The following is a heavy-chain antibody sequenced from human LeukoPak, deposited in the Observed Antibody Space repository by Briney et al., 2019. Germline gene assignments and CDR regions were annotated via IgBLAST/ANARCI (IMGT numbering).Heavy chain of an antibody. CDR2: ISSSGDSI. Sequence: PGRSLTLSCAPSAFTFSISEIDSVRPTPGKWLEWLSYISSSGDSINYRDSVKGRFTISRDNARNLLFLQMNSLRVEDTAVYYCARGGSAASSLWFDPWGQGTLVTVSS. CDR3: ARGGSAASSLWFDP. D-gene: IGHD1-26*01. V-gene: IGHV3-48*03. J-gene: IGHJ5*02. CDR1: AFTFSISE.